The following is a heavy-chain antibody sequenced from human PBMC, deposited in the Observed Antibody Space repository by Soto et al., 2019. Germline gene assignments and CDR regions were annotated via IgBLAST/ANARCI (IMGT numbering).Heavy chain of an antibody. V-gene: IGHV4-4*02. CDR2: IYRTGST. J-gene: IGHJ4*02. Sequence: TSETLSLTCAVPGGSFTSNNWWTWVRQPPGQGLECIGEIYRTGSTNYNPSLKSRVTISLDKSENQFSLKVTSLTAADTAVYYCAKNLPRTGRFDYWGQGTVVTVSS. CDR3: AKNLPRTGRFDY. CDR1: GGSFTSNNW.